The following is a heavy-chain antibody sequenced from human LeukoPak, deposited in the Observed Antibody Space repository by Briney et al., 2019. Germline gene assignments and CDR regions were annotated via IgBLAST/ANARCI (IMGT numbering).Heavy chain of an antibody. V-gene: IGHV1-2*02. CDR2: INPNSGGT. Sequence: ASVKVSCKASGYTFTGYYMHWVRQAPGQGLEWMGWINPNSGGTNYAQKFQGRVIMTEDTSTDTAYMELSSLRSEDTAVYYCATEATSPDYNYYMDVWGKGTTVTVSS. CDR3: ATEATSPDYNYYMDV. J-gene: IGHJ6*03. CDR1: GYTFTGYY. D-gene: IGHD2-2*01.